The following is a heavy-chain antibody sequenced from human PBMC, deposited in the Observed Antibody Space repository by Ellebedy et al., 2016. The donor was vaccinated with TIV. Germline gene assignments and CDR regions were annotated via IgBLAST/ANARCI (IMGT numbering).Heavy chain of an antibody. Sequence: ASVKVSCKASGVTFSSYGISWVRQAPGQGLEWMGGIIAIFGTANYAQKFQGRVTITADEPTSTAYMELSSLRSEDTAVYYCARDMVQGMVSIYVWFDYWGQGTLVTVSS. CDR3: ARDMVQGMVSIYVWFDY. CDR2: IIAIFGTA. V-gene: IGHV1-69*13. D-gene: IGHD2-8*01. CDR1: GVTFSSYG. J-gene: IGHJ4*02.